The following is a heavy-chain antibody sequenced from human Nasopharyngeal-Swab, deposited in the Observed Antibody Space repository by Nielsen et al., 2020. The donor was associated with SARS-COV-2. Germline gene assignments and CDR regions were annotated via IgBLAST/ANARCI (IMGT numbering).Heavy chain of an antibody. V-gene: IGHV1-8*01. CDR1: GYTFTSYD. Sequence: ASVKVSCKASGYTFTSYDINWVRQATGQGLEWMGWMNPNSGNTGYAQKFQGRVTMTRNTSISTAYMELSSLRSEDTDVYYCARGLDFWSGSNFDYWGQGTLVTVSS. CDR3: ARGLDFWSGSNFDY. CDR2: MNPNSGNT. D-gene: IGHD3-3*01. J-gene: IGHJ4*02.